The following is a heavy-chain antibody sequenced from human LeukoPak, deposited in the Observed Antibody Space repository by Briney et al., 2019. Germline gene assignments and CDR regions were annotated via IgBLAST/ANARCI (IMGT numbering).Heavy chain of an antibody. CDR1: GYTFTGYY. J-gene: IGHJ3*02. V-gene: IGHV1-2*02. Sequence: GASVKVSCKASGYTFTGYYIHWVRQAPGQGLEWMGWINPNSGGTNYAQRFQGRVTITRNTSISTAYMELSSLRSEDTAVYYCARGDDAFDIWGQGTMVTVSS. CDR3: ARGDDAFDI. CDR2: INPNSGGT.